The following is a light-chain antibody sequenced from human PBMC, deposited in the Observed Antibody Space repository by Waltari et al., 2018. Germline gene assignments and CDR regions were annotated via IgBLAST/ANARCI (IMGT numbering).Light chain of an antibody. CDR1: QGISNW. Sequence: DLQMTQSPSSLSASGGTRVTITCRASQGISNWLAWYQQKPGKAPRLLIYRASNLETGVPSRFSGSGSGTDFTLTISSLQPEDIATYYCQQYDKFPLIFGGGTKVEIK. CDR2: RAS. CDR3: QQYDKFPLI. J-gene: IGKJ4*01. V-gene: IGKV1-33*01.